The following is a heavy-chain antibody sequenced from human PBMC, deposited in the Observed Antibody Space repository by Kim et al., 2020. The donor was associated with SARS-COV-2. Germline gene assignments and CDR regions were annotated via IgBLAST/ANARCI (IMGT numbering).Heavy chain of an antibody. V-gene: IGHV3-64D*06. Sequence: ADTEKGRFTISRDNSRNKLYLRMCSLRAEDTAEYYCVKQAGGYSYYGMDVWGQGTTVTVSS. J-gene: IGHJ6*02. CDR3: VKQAGGYSYYGMDV.